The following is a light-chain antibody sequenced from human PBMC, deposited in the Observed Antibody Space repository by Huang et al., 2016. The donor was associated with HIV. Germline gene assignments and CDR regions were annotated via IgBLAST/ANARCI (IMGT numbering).Light chain of an antibody. CDR1: QSISTY. J-gene: IGKJ3*01. Sequence: EIVLTQSPATLSVSPGERATLSCRASQSISTYLAWYQHKPAQAPRLLIYGASTRASGIPARFRGSGFGTEFTLTISSLQSEDFAVYYCQQYNNWPPEVTFGPGTKVDIK. CDR3: QQYNNWPPEVT. CDR2: GAS. V-gene: IGKV3-15*01.